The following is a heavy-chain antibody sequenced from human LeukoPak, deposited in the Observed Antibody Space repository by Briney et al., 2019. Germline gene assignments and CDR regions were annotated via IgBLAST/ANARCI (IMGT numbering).Heavy chain of an antibody. Sequence: GGSLRLSCAASGFTFSSYAMSWVRQAPGKGLEWVSAISESGGSTYHADSVKGRFTISRDNSKNTLYLQMSSLRAEDTAVYYCVKDLGGYDQTYYFDYWGQGTLVTVSS. CDR1: GFTFSSYA. CDR2: ISESGGST. CDR3: VKDLGGYDQTYYFDY. J-gene: IGHJ4*02. V-gene: IGHV3-23*01. D-gene: IGHD5-12*01.